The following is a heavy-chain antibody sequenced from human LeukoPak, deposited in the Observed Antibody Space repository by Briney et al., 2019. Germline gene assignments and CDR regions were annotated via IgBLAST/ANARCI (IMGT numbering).Heavy chain of an antibody. CDR2: ISGSGGST. CDR1: GFTFNSYS. V-gene: IGHV3-23*01. D-gene: IGHD6-19*01. Sequence: SGGSLRLSCAASGFTFNSYSMNWVRQAPGKGLEWVSAISGSGGSTYYADSVKGRFTISRDNSKNTLYLQMNSLRAEDTAVYYCAKDSSGSFRFDYWGQGTLVTVSS. CDR3: AKDSSGSFRFDY. J-gene: IGHJ4*02.